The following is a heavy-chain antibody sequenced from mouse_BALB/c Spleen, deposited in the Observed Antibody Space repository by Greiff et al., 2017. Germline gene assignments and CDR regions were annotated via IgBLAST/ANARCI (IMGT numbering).Heavy chain of an antibody. D-gene: IGHD3-3*01. J-gene: IGHJ3*01. CDR2: ISYDGSN. CDR3: ARGDGYWFAY. V-gene: IGHV3-6*02. CDR1: GYSITSGYY. Sequence: VQLKESGPGLVKPSQSLSLTCSVTGYSITSGYYWNWIRQFPGNKLEWMGYISYDGSNNYNPSLKNRISITRDTSKNQFFLKLNSVTTEDTATYYCARGDGYWFAYWGQGTLVTVSA.